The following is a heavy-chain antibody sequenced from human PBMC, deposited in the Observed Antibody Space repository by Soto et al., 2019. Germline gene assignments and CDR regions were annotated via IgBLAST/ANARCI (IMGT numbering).Heavy chain of an antibody. CDR2: ISGSGGST. V-gene: IGHV3-23*01. Sequence: EVQLLESGGGLVQPGGSLRLSCAASGFTFSSYAMGWVRQAPGKGLEWVSAISGSGGSTYYADSVKGRFTISRDNSKNTLYLQMNRLRAEDTAVYYCAKLTVAGPNFEYFQHWGQGTLVTVSS. CDR1: GFTFSSYA. D-gene: IGHD6-19*01. J-gene: IGHJ1*01. CDR3: AKLTVAGPNFEYFQH.